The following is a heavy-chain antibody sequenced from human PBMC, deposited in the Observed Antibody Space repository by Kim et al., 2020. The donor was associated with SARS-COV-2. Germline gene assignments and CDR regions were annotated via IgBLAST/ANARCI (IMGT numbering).Heavy chain of an antibody. CDR1: GYSFTSYW. D-gene: IGHD3-10*01. CDR2: IYPGDSDT. V-gene: IGHV5-51*01. J-gene: IGHJ3*02. Sequence: GESLKISCQASGYSFTSYWIGWVRQMPGKGLEWMGIIYPGDSDTSYSPSFQGQVTISADKSISTAYLQWSSLKPSDTAMYYCARQKWRYGSGRYYRILDAVDIWGEGTMRTVSS. CDR3: ARQKWRYGSGRYYRILDAVDI.